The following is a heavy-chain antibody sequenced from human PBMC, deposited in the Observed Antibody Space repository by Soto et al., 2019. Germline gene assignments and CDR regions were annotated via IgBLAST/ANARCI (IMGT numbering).Heavy chain of an antibody. CDR1: GGSITSYR. Sequence: QVQLQESGPGLVRPLETLSLTCKVSGGSITSYRWSWIRQSAGKGLEWIGRINTSGNTHYNPSLKSRVTVSIDTSQNQFFLTVTSVTAADSAVYYCARESGDNCDYEAYWGQGTPVTVSS. CDR3: ARESGDNCDYEAY. V-gene: IGHV4-4*07. J-gene: IGHJ4*02. CDR2: INTSGNT. D-gene: IGHD4-17*01.